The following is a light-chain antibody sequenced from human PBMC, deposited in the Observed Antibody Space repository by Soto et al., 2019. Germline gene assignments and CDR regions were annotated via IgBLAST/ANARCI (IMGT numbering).Light chain of an antibody. J-gene: IGLJ3*02. CDR1: SCDVGAYDR. CDR2: DVT. CDR3: CSHAGGPTWV. Sequence: QSALTQPRSVSGSPGQSVTISCTGTSCDVGAYDRVSWYQHHPTTAHKLIIYDVTNRPSGVPYLFSGSKSGSTASLTISGLQAEDEADYYCCSHAGGPTWVFGGGTKLTVL. V-gene: IGLV2-11*01.